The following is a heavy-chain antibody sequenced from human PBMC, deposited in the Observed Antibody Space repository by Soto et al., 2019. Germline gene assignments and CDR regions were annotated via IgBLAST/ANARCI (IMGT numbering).Heavy chain of an antibody. D-gene: IGHD3-10*01. Sequence: SVEVCFGASGYTFTSYDVNWVRQATGQGLEWMGWMNPNSGNTGYAQKFQGRVTMTRNTSISTAYMELSSLRSEDTAVYYCARTSPLLLWFGELLRKGYGMDVWGQGTTVTVSS. CDR3: ARTSPLLLWFGELLRKGYGMDV. J-gene: IGHJ6*02. V-gene: IGHV1-8*01. CDR1: GYTFTSYD. CDR2: MNPNSGNT.